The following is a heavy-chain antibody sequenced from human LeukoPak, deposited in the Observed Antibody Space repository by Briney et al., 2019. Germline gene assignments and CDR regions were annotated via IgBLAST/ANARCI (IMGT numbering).Heavy chain of an antibody. CDR2: VKQDGSET. CDR1: GFIFSGYW. Sequence: PGGSLRLSCAASGFIFSGYWISWVRQAPGKGLEWVANVKQDGSETYYVDSVKGRFTISRDNAKNSLYLQMNSLRGEDTAVYYCAREDVITTTEDYWGQGTLVTVSS. J-gene: IGHJ4*02. CDR3: AREDVITTTEDY. D-gene: IGHD4/OR15-4a*01. V-gene: IGHV3-7*03.